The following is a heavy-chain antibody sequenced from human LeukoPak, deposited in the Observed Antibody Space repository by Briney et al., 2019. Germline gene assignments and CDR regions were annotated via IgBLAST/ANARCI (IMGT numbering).Heavy chain of an antibody. V-gene: IGHV4-59*01. D-gene: IGHD5-18*01. CDR2: IYYSGST. Sequence: SETLSLTCTGSGGSISSYYWSWIRQPPGKGLEWIGYIYYSGSTNYNPSLKSRVTISVDMSKNQFSLKLSSVTAADTAVYYCARTTEGGYTYDYFYYYYMDVWGKGTTVTISS. CDR1: GGSISSYY. J-gene: IGHJ6*03. CDR3: ARTTEGGYTYDYFYYYYMDV.